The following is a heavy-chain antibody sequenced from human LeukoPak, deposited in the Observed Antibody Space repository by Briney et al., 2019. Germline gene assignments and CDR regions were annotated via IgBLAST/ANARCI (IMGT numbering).Heavy chain of an antibody. D-gene: IGHD1-14*01. J-gene: IGHJ3*02. CDR2: ISSSGSTI. CDR1: GFTFSDYY. CDR3: ARDPIPGYDAFDI. V-gene: IGHV3-11*04. Sequence: GGSLRLSCAASGFTFSDYYMSWIRQAPGKGLEWVSYISSSGSTIYYADSVKGRFTISRDNAKSSLYLRMNSPRAEDTAVYYCARDPIPGYDAFDIWGQGTMVSVSS.